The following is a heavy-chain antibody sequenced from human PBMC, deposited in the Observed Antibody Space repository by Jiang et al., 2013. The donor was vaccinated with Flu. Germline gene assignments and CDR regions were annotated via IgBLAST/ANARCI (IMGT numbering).Heavy chain of an antibody. J-gene: IGHJ4*02. CDR3: ARDRYCGDSHYFDS. Sequence: GPGLVKPSETLSLTCTVSGGSISGYYWSWIRQPPGKRLEWIGCIFYSGSTTYNSSLKSRVTISVDTSNNQFSLKLTPVTAADTAVYFCARDRYCGDSHYFDSWGQGALVTVSS. CDR2: IFYSGST. CDR1: GGSISGYY. D-gene: IGHD4-17*01. V-gene: IGHV4-59*12.